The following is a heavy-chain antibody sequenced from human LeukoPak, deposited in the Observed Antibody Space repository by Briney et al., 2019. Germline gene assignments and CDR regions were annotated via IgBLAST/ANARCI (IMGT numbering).Heavy chain of an antibody. CDR2: ISYDGSIK. Sequence: GRSLRLSCAASGFTFSSHAMHWVRQAPGKGLEWVAFISYDGSIKYYADSVKGRFTISRDNSKNTPYLQMSSLRTEDTAVYYCARDRSRNYSCDYWGQGTLVSVSS. CDR1: GFTFSSHA. V-gene: IGHV3-30-3*01. CDR3: ARDRSRNYSCDY. D-gene: IGHD2-2*01. J-gene: IGHJ4*02.